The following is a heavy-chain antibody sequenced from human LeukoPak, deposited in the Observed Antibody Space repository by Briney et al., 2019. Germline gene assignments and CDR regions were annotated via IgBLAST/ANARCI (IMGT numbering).Heavy chain of an antibody. CDR3: ARDPSGWLHLSSPFAY. D-gene: IGHD5-24*01. CDR1: GFTFSSYA. J-gene: IGHJ4*02. CDR2: IPYDGRNK. V-gene: IGHV3-30*04. Sequence: GGSLRLSCVVSGFTFSSYAMHWVRQAPGKGLEWVAVIPYDGRNKYYADSVKGRFTISRDNTRNTLYLQMNSLRVEDTAVYYCARDPSGWLHLSSPFAYWAQETLVTASS.